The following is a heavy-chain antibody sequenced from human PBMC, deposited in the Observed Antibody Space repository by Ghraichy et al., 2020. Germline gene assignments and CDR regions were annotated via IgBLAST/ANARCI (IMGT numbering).Heavy chain of an antibody. D-gene: IGHD3-10*01. J-gene: IGHJ4*02. CDR1: GGSISSYY. V-gene: IGHV4-59*08. CDR3: ARGRSGETN. Sequence: SETLSLTCTVSGGSISSYYWSWIRQPPGKGLEWIGYIYYSGSTNYNPSLKSRVTISVDTSKNQFSLKLSSVTAADTAVYYCARGRSGETNWGQGTLVTVSS. CDR2: IYYSGST.